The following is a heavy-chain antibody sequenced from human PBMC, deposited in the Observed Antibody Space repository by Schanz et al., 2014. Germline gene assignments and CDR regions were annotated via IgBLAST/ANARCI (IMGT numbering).Heavy chain of an antibody. CDR1: GLTFSSAW. J-gene: IGHJ4*01. D-gene: IGHD6-6*01. V-gene: IGHV3-15*01. CDR2: LKSKTDGGTT. CDR3: TTDQGITVRPLFDY. Sequence: EVQLVASGGGLVKPGGSLRLSCAVSGLTFSSAWMGWVRQAPGKGLEWVGRLKSKTDGGTTDYAAPVKGRFTISRDDSKNTLYLQMNFLKTEDTAVYFCTTDQGITVRPLFDYWGHGTLVTVAS.